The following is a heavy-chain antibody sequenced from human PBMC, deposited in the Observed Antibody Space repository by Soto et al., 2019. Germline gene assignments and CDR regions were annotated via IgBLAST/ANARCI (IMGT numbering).Heavy chain of an antibody. V-gene: IGHV3-9*01. CDR2: ISWDSGTI. Sequence: EVQLVESGGGLVQPGRSLRLSCAASGFTFDDYAMHWVRQAPGKGLEWVSGISWDSGTIVYVDSVKGRFTISRDNAKHSLYLQMNSLRAEDTALYYCAKDMRGGSSSSRYYYGVDVWGQGATVTVSS. CDR1: GFTFDDYA. D-gene: IGHD6-13*01. J-gene: IGHJ6*02. CDR3: AKDMRGGSSSSRYYYGVDV.